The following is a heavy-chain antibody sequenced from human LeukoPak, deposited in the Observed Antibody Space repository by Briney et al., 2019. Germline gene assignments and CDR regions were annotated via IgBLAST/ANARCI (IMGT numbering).Heavy chain of an antibody. V-gene: IGHV1-2*02. J-gene: IGHJ4*02. Sequence: SSVKVSCKASGYTFTGYYMHWVRQAPGQGLEWMGWINPNSGGTNYAQKFQGRVTMTRDTSISTAYMELSRLRSDGTAVYYCARSKLTYDFWSGSLYYFDYWGQGTLVTVSS. D-gene: IGHD3-3*01. CDR1: GYTFTGYY. CDR2: INPNSGGT. CDR3: ARSKLTYDFWSGSLYYFDY.